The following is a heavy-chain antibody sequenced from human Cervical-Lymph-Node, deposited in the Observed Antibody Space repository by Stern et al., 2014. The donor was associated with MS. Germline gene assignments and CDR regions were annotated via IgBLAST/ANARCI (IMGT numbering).Heavy chain of an antibody. CDR3: ARILGTAMVKGGFDY. J-gene: IGHJ4*02. D-gene: IGHD5-18*01. V-gene: IGHV2-26*01. CDR1: GFSLSNARMG. CDR2: IFAKDEK. Sequence: QITLKESGPVLVKPTETLTLTCTVSGFSLSNARMGVSWIRQPPGKALEWLAHIFAKDEKSYSTTRKSRLTISKDTSKSQVVLTMTNMDPVDTATYYCARILGTAMVKGGFDYWGQGTLVTVSS.